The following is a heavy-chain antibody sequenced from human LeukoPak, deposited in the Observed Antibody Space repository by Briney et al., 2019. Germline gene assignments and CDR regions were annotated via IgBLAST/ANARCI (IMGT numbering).Heavy chain of an antibody. CDR2: IWSDGSKK. CDR3: ARDRAVAYFDY. V-gene: IGHV3-33*08. J-gene: IGHJ4*02. Sequence: PGGSLRLSCAASGFTFSNAWMSWVRQAPGKGLEWVAFIWSDGSKKYYADSVKGRFTISRDNSKSTLYLQMDSLRAEDTAVYYCARDRAVAYFDYWGQGTLVTVSS. CDR1: GFTFSNAW. D-gene: IGHD4-23*01.